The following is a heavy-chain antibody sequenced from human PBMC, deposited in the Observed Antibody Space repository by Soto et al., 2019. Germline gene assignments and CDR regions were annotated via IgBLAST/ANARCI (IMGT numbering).Heavy chain of an antibody. CDR2: IKEDGSVK. V-gene: IGHV3-7*01. J-gene: IGHJ3*02. CDR3: ARNKNYYDRGVYYDVFDI. D-gene: IGHD3-22*01. Sequence: GSLRLSCAASGFTFNTYWMTWVRQAPGKGLEWVANIKEDGSVKYYLDSVKGRFTISRDNAKNSLYLQMNSLRAEDTAVFYCARNKNYYDRGVYYDVFDIGGQGTMVTF. CDR1: GFTFNTYW.